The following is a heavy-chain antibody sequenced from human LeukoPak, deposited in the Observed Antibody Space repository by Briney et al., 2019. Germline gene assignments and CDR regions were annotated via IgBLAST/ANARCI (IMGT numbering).Heavy chain of an antibody. J-gene: IGHJ5*02. CDR1: GGSISSYY. V-gene: IGHV4-4*07. CDR3: ATGRGSYYSGWFDP. CDR2: IYTSGST. D-gene: IGHD1-26*01. Sequence: SETLSLTCTVSGGSISSYYWSWIRQPAGKGLEWIGRIYTSGSTNYNPSLKRRVTMSVDTSKNQFSLKLSSVTAADTAVYYCATGRGSYYSGWFDPWGQGTLVTVSS.